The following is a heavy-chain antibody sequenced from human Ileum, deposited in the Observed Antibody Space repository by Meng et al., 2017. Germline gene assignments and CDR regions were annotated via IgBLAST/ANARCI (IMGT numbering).Heavy chain of an antibody. D-gene: IGHD6-19*01. CDR3: ARGGGGGWPNWFDP. CDR1: GGSVSSANSY. CDR2: VYNTGNT. V-gene: IGHV4-61*01. J-gene: IGHJ5*02. Sequence: VRLQESGPGLVRRSDTLYLPCPVSGGSVSSANSYWSWIRQTPGKGLEWIGCVYNTGNTNSNPSLRSRLTMSVDTSNSQFSLKLTSVTAADTAVYYCARGGGGGWPNWFDPWGQGTLVTVSS.